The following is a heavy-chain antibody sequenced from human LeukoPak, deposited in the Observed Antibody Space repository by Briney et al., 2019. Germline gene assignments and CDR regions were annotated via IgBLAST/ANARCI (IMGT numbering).Heavy chain of an antibody. Sequence: ASVKVSCKASGYILTNNAIHWVRQAPGQRLEWMGWTNAGNGNTKYSQEFQGRVTITRDTSANTAYMELSSLRSEDMAVYYCARSAEGYCSGASCSEYYFDYWGQGTLVTVSS. V-gene: IGHV1-3*02. CDR3: ARSAEGYCSGASCSEYYFDY. CDR2: TNAGNGNT. D-gene: IGHD2-15*01. J-gene: IGHJ4*02. CDR1: GYILTNNA.